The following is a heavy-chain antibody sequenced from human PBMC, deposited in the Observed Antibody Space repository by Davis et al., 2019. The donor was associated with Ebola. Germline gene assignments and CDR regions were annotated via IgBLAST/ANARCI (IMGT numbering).Heavy chain of an antibody. D-gene: IGHD5-12*01. CDR1: GASISGGDYY. CDR3: AREGYSASPFPFDS. CDR2: THYNGTT. Sequence: PSETLSLTCTVSGASISGGDYYWGWVRQPPGKGLEWIGYTHYNGTTFYNPSLRGRITISLDTSKNQFSLNLSSVTAADTAVYYCAREGYSASPFPFDSWGQGTLVTVSS. V-gene: IGHV4-30-4*01. J-gene: IGHJ4*02.